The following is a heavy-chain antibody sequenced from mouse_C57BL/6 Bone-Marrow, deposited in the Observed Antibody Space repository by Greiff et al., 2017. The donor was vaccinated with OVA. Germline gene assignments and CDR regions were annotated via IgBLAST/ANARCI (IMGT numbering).Heavy chain of an antibody. CDR1: GYTFTDYE. CDR3: TSPMITMDY. J-gene: IGHJ2*01. Sequence: VKLQQSGAELVRPGASVTLSCKASGYTFTDYEMHWVKQTPVHGLEWIGAIDPETGGTAYNQKFKGKAILTADKSSSTAYMKLRSLTSEDSAVYYCTSPMITMDYWGQGTTLTVSS. D-gene: IGHD2-4*01. CDR2: IDPETGGT. V-gene: IGHV1-15*01.